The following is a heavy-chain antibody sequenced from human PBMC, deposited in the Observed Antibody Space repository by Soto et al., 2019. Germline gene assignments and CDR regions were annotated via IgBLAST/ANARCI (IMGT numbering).Heavy chain of an antibody. J-gene: IGHJ6*02. V-gene: IGHV5-51*01. D-gene: IGHD2-15*01. CDR3: ARPSDIVSVRAPISLGYYYDMDV. CDR2: IYPGDSDI. Sequence: GESLKISCKGSGYSFTTYWIGWVRQMPGKGLEWMGIIYPGDSDIRYSPSFQGQITISADKSINTSYLPWSSLKASDTAMYYCARPSDIVSVRAPISLGYYYDMDVWGQGTTVTVSS. CDR1: GYSFTTYW.